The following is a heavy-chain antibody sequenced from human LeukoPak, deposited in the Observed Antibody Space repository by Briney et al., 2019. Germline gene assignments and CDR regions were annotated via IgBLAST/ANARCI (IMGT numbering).Heavy chain of an antibody. Sequence: SETLSLTYTVSGGSISSYYWSWIRQPPGKGLEWIGYIYYSGSTNYNPSLKSRVTISVDTSKNQFSLKLSSVTAADTAVYYCARGAYYDFWSGYPNWFDPWGQGTLVTVSS. CDR1: GGSISSYY. D-gene: IGHD3-3*01. CDR3: ARGAYYDFWSGYPNWFDP. CDR2: IYYSGST. J-gene: IGHJ5*02. V-gene: IGHV4-59*01.